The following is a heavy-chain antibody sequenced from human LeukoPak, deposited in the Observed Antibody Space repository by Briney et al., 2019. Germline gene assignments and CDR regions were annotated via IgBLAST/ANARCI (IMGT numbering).Heavy chain of an antibody. CDR3: ARGRKHSSSSRYYYYMDV. CDR2: INHSGST. V-gene: IGHV4-4*02. CDR1: GGSISSSNW. Sequence: PSETLSLTCAVSGGSISSSNWWSWVRQPPGKGLEWIGEINHSGSTNYNPSLKSRVTISVDTSKNQFSLKLSSVTAADTAVYYCARGRKHSSSSRYYYYMDVWGKGTTVTVSS. J-gene: IGHJ6*03. D-gene: IGHD6-6*01.